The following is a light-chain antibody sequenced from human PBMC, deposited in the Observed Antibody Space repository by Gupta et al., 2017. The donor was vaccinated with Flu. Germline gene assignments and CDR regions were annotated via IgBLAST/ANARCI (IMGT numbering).Light chain of an antibody. CDR1: SSKVGAPYD. J-gene: IGLJ3*02. V-gene: IGLV1-40*01. CDR2: GDS. Sequence: QSVLTQPPSVSGAPGQTVTIPCTGSSSKVGAPYDINWYQQLPGTAPKLLIYGDSNRPSGVPDRFSGSKSGTSASLAITGLQAEDEADYYCRSYDSSLSGFWVFGGGTKLTVL. CDR3: RSYDSSLSGFWV.